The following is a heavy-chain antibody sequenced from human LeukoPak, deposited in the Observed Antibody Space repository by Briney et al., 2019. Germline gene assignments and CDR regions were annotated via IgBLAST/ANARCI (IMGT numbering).Heavy chain of an antibody. CDR1: GYTFTTYG. V-gene: IGHV1-18*01. D-gene: IGHD4-17*01. Sequence: ASVKVSCKASGYTFTTYGISWVRQAPGHGLEWMGWISTFNGHTNYAQSRQDRVTMTTDTATSTVYMELSSLTLDDTAVYYCARVDTVNYYYYMDAWGKGTPVTVSS. CDR2: ISTFNGHT. J-gene: IGHJ6*03. CDR3: ARVDTVNYYYYMDA.